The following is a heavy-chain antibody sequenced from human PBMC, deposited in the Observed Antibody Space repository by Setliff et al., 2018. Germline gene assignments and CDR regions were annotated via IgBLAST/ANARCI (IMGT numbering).Heavy chain of an antibody. J-gene: IGHJ6*03. CDR1: GYTFTSYD. Sequence: ASVKVSCKASGYTFTSYDINWVRQAPGQGLEWMGWISAYNGNTDDAQNFLGRVTMTRDTAISTAYMELSRLTSDGTAVYYCARAKYTSSSLYYYMDVWGKGTTVTVSS. CDR2: ISAYNGNT. V-gene: IGHV1-2*02. CDR3: ARAKYTSSSLYYYMDV. D-gene: IGHD6-6*01.